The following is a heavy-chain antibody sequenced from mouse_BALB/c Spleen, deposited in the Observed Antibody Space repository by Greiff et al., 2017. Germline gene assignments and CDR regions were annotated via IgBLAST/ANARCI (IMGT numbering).Heavy chain of an antibody. V-gene: IGHV1S81*02. CDR2: INPSNGGT. Sequence: QVQLKESGAELVKPGASVKLSCKASGYTFTSYYMYWVKQRPGQGLEWIGEINPSNGGTNFNEKFKSKATLTVDKSSSTAYMQLSSLTSEDSAVYYCTRSDDGYYDAMDYWGQGTSVTVSS. CDR1: GYTFTSYY. CDR3: TRSDDGYYDAMDY. D-gene: IGHD2-3*01. J-gene: IGHJ4*01.